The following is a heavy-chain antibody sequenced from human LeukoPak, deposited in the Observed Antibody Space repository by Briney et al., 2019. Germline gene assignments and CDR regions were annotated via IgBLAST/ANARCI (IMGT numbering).Heavy chain of an antibody. V-gene: IGHV3-48*03. Sequence: GGSLRLSCAASGFTFSSYAMSWVRQAPGKGLEWVSAISSSGSTIYYADSVKGRFTISRDNVKNSLYLQMNSLRAEDTAVYYCARDDYDSSTPYYFDYWGQGILVTVSS. CDR3: ARDDYDSSTPYYFDY. J-gene: IGHJ4*02. CDR1: GFTFSSYA. D-gene: IGHD3-22*01. CDR2: ISSSGSTI.